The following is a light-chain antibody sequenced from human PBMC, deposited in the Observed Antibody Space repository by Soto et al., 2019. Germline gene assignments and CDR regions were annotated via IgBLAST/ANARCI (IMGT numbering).Light chain of an antibody. CDR3: CSDAARGV. J-gene: IGLJ3*02. V-gene: IGLV2-23*01. Sequence: QSVLTQPASVSGSPGQSITISCTGTSSDVGSYNLVSWYQQHPGKAPKLMIYEGSKRPSGVSNRFSGSKSGNTASLTISGLQAEDEADYYCCSDAARGVFGGGTKVTVL. CDR2: EGS. CDR1: SSDVGSYNL.